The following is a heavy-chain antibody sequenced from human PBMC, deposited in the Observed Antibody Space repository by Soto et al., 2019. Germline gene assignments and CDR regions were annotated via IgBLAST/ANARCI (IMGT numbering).Heavy chain of an antibody. D-gene: IGHD4-4*01. Sequence: QVQLVQSGAEVKKPGSSVKVSCKASRDTFSSYNINWVRQAPGQGLEWMGRTIPVLDKTTHAQKFQGRVTIAADKSTSTAYMERSSLRSDDTAVYYCATEPPYSNYLFESWGQGTLVTVSS. CDR2: TIPVLDKT. CDR3: ATEPPYSNYLFES. J-gene: IGHJ5*01. CDR1: RDTFSSYN. V-gene: IGHV1-69*08.